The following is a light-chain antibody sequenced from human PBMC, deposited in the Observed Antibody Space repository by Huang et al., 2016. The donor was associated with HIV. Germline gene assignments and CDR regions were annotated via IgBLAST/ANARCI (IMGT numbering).Light chain of an antibody. CDR1: QDIGDS. J-gene: IGKJ2*01. V-gene: IGKV1-NL1*01. Sequence: IQMTQSPSSLSASVGDRVTITCRASQDIGDSFAWYQQKPGKAPNLLLYAASRLISGVPSRFSGSGSGTDHTLTSSSLQPGDFATYYWQQYYSPPYTFGQGTNLEIK. CDR2: AAS. CDR3: QQYYSPPYT.